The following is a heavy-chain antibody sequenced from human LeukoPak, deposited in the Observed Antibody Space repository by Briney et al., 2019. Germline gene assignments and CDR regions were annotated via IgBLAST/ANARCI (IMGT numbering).Heavy chain of an antibody. V-gene: IGHV4-34*01. CDR3: TYSSSWPLASEYFQH. CDR2: INHSGST. CDR1: GGSFSGYY. J-gene: IGHJ1*01. Sequence: PSETLSLTCAVYGGSFSGYYWSWIRHPPGKGLESIGEINHSGSTNYNPYLKSRVTISVATSNNQFSLKLSSVTAADTAVYYCTYSSSWPLASEYFQHWGQGTLVTVSS. D-gene: IGHD6-13*01.